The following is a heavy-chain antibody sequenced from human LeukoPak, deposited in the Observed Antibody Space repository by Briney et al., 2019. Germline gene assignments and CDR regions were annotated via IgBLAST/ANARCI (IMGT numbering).Heavy chain of an antibody. CDR1: GGSISSGGYS. CDR3: ARSYDSSGFVRGTPQN. CDR2: IYYSGST. Sequence: SSETLSPTCAVSGGSISSGGYSWSRIRQPPGKGLEWIGYIYYSGSTYYNPSLKSRVTISVDTSKNQFSLKLSSVTAADTAVYYCARSYDSSGFVRGTPQNWGQGTLVTVSS. V-gene: IGHV4-30-4*07. J-gene: IGHJ4*02. D-gene: IGHD3-22*01.